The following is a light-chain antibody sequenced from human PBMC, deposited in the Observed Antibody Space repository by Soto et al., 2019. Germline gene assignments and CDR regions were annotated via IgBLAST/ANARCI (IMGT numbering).Light chain of an antibody. V-gene: IGKV3-20*01. CDR2: GAS. CDR3: QQYGSSPQT. CDR1: QSVSSSY. Sequence: EIVLTQSPGTLSLSPGERATLSCRASQSVSSSYLASYQQKPGQAPRLLIYGASSRATGIPDRFSGSGSGTDFTLTISRLEPEDFAVYYCQQYGSSPQTFGQGTKLEIK. J-gene: IGKJ2*01.